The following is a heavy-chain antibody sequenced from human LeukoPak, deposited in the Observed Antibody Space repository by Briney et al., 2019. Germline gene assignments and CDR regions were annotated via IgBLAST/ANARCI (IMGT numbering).Heavy chain of an antibody. CDR2: ISSSSSTI. J-gene: IGHJ4*02. V-gene: IGHV3-48*02. Sequence: GGSLTLSCAASGFTFSSYSMNWVRQAPGKGLEWVSYISSSSSTIYYADSVKGLFTISRDNAKNSLYLQMNSLRDEAAAVYYCARGAVAGFPYWGQGTLVTVSS. CDR3: ARGAVAGFPY. D-gene: IGHD2-15*01. CDR1: GFTFSSYS.